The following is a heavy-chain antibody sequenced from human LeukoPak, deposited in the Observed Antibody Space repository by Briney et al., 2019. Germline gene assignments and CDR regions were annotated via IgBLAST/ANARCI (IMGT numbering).Heavy chain of an antibody. CDR3: ARLGGNINSPYGNWFDP. D-gene: IGHD2/OR15-2a*01. CDR1: GFTFSSYE. Sequence: GGSLRLSCAASGFTFSSYEMNWVRQAPGKGLEWVSYISSSGSTIYYADSVKGRFTISRDNAKNSLYLQTNSLRAEDTAVYYCARLGGNINSPYGNWFDPWGQGALVTVSS. V-gene: IGHV3-48*03. CDR2: ISSSGSTI. J-gene: IGHJ5*02.